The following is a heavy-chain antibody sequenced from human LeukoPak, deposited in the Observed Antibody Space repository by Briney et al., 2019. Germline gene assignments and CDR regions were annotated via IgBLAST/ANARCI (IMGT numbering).Heavy chain of an antibody. D-gene: IGHD6-19*01. CDR1: GGTFSSYA. J-gene: IGHJ5*02. Sequence: ASVKVSCKASGGTFSSYAISWVQQAPGQGLEWMGGIIPIFGTANYAQKFQGRVTITADKSTSTAYMELSSLRSEDTAVYYCASHAVADNNWFDPWGQGTLVTVSS. CDR3: ASHAVADNNWFDP. CDR2: IIPIFGTA. V-gene: IGHV1-69*06.